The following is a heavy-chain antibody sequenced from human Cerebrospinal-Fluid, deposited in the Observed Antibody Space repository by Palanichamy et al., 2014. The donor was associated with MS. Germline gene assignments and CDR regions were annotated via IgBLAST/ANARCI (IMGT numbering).Heavy chain of an antibody. CDR1: GGSFSGYY. CDR3: ARGRNEPYVTGRYYCDS. Sequence: QVQLQQWGAGLLKPSETLSLTCAVSGGSFSGYYWSWIRQSPEKGLEWIGQISHSGSTNYNPSLKSRVAISIGARNQFFLELTSVTAADTAVYYCARGRNEPYVTGRYYCDSWGQGTLVTVSS. V-gene: IGHV4-34*01. J-gene: IGHJ4*02. D-gene: IGHD7-27*01. CDR2: ISHSGST.